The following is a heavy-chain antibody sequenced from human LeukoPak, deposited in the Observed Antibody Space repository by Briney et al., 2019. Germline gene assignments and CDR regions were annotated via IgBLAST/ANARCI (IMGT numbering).Heavy chain of an antibody. Sequence: PGGSLRLSCAASGFTFSSYAMHWVRQAPGKGLEWVAVISYDGSNKYYADSVKGRFTISRDNSKNTLYLQMNSLRAGDTAVYYCARGPITMVRGIIRAWYFDLWGRGTLVTVSS. V-gene: IGHV3-30-3*01. CDR3: ARGPITMVRGIIRAWYFDL. CDR1: GFTFSSYA. CDR2: ISYDGSNK. J-gene: IGHJ2*01. D-gene: IGHD3-10*01.